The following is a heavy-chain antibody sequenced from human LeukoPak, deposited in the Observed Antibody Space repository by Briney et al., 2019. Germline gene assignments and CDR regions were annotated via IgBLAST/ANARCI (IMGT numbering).Heavy chain of an antibody. V-gene: IGHV3-74*01. CDR2: IKSDGSFT. CDR1: GFTFSGYW. Sequence: GGSLRLSCAAPGFTFSGYWMHWVRQAPGKGLVWVSCIKSDGSFTSIADSAKGRFTISRDNAKNTVYLQMNSLRAEDTAVYYCVRDNRSYNFDYWGQGTLVAVSS. J-gene: IGHJ4*02. CDR3: VRDNRSYNFDY. D-gene: IGHD1-26*01.